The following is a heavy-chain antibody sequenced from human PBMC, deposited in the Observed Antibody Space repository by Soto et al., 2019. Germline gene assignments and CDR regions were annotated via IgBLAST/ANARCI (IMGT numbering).Heavy chain of an antibody. CDR1: GFTFSSYA. J-gene: IGHJ6*02. Sequence: EVQLLESGGGLVQPGGSLRLSCAASGFTFSSYAMSWVRQAPGKGLEWVSAISGSGGSTYYADSVKGRFTISRDNSKNTLYLQMNSLRAEDTAVYYCAKGHECSSTSCYVRYYYYGMDVWGQGTTVTVSS. V-gene: IGHV3-23*01. CDR3: AKGHECSSTSCYVRYYYYGMDV. CDR2: ISGSGGST. D-gene: IGHD2-2*01.